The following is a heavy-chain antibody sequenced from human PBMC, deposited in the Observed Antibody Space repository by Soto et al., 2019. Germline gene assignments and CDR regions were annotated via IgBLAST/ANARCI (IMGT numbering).Heavy chain of an antibody. CDR1: GGSISSGGYY. CDR2: NYYSGIT. V-gene: IGHV4-31*03. Sequence: QVQLQESGPGLVKPSQTLSLTCTVSGGSISSGGYYWTWIRQHPGKGLEWIGYNYYSGITYDNPSLKRRVTISLSTSKNQFSLKVSSVTAADTAVYYCARGSSIAGLYYGMDVWGQGTTVTVSS. CDR3: ARGSSIAGLYYGMDV. D-gene: IGHD6-6*01. J-gene: IGHJ6*02.